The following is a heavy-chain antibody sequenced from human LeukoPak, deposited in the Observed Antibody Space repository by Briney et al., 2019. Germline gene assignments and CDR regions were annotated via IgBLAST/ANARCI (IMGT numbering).Heavy chain of an antibody. Sequence: VASVKVSCKASGHTFTNYYIHWVRQAPGQGLEWMGRINPNSGGTNYAQKFQGRVTMTRDTSISTAYMEVSRLRSDDTAVYYCARVLQYDSWSGEIPGFDYWGQGILVTVSS. D-gene: IGHD3-3*01. J-gene: IGHJ4*02. V-gene: IGHV1-2*06. CDR1: GHTFTNYY. CDR2: INPNSGGT. CDR3: ARVLQYDSWSGEIPGFDY.